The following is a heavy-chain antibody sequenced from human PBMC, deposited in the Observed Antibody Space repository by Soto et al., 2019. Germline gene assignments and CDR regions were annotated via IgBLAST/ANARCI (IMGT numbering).Heavy chain of an antibody. V-gene: IGHV1-69*13. Sequence: GASVKVSCKASGGTFSSYAISWVRQAPGQGLAWMGGIIPIFGTANYAQTFQGRVTITADESTSTAYMELSSLRSEDTAVYYCARSTPLLGYCSSTSCYGMDVWGQGTTVTVSS. CDR1: GGTFSSYA. J-gene: IGHJ6*02. D-gene: IGHD2-2*01. CDR3: ARSTPLLGYCSSTSCYGMDV. CDR2: IIPIFGTA.